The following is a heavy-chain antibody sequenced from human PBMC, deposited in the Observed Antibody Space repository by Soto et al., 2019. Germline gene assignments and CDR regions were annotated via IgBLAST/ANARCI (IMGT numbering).Heavy chain of an antibody. CDR2: ISAYNGNT. Sequence: QVQLVQSGAEVKKPGASVKVSCKASGYTFTSYGISWVRQAPGQGLEWMGWISAYNGNTNYAQKLQGRVTMTTDTSTSIAYMELRSLRSDDTAVYYCARDPNVVPAATSVSRWFDPWGQGTLVTVSS. CDR3: ARDPNVVPAATSVSRWFDP. CDR1: GYTFTSYG. D-gene: IGHD2-2*01. J-gene: IGHJ5*02. V-gene: IGHV1-18*01.